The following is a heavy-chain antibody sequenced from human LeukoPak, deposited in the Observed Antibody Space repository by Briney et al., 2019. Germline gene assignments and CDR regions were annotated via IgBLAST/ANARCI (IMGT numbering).Heavy chain of an antibody. CDR2: IYYSGST. CDR3: ARSVAGTYY. J-gene: IGHJ4*02. Sequence: SETLSLTCAVYGGSFSSYYWGWIRQPPGKGLEWIGSIYYSGSTYYNPSLKSRVTISVDTSKNQFSLKLSSVTAADTAVYYCARSVAGTYYWGQGTLVTVSS. CDR1: GGSFSSYY. D-gene: IGHD6-19*01. V-gene: IGHV4-39*07.